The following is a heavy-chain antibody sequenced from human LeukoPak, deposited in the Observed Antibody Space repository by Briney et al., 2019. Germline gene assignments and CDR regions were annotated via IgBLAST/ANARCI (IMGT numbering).Heavy chain of an antibody. CDR3: ARGLLRYFDWLSRSYYFDY. CDR2: MNPNSGNT. D-gene: IGHD3-9*01. CDR1: GYTFTSYD. Sequence: ASVKVSCKASGYTFTSYDINWVRQATGQGLEWMGWMNPNSGNTGYAQKFQGRVTMTRNTSISTAYMELSSLRSEDTAVYCCARGLLRYFDWLSRSYYFDYWGQGTLVTVSS. V-gene: IGHV1-8*01. J-gene: IGHJ4*02.